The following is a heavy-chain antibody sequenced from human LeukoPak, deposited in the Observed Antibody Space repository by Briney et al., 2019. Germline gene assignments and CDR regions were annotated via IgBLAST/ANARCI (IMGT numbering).Heavy chain of an antibody. V-gene: IGHV4-59*01. J-gene: IGHJ5*02. CDR2: IYYSGST. CDR1: GGSISSYY. CDR3: ARDTRAAGSGWFDP. D-gene: IGHD6-13*01. Sequence: SETLSLTCTVSGGSISSYYWSWIRQPPGKGLEWIGYIYYSGSTNYNPSLKSRVTISVDTSKNQFSLKLSSVTAADTAVYYCARDTRAAGSGWFDPRGQGTLVTVSS.